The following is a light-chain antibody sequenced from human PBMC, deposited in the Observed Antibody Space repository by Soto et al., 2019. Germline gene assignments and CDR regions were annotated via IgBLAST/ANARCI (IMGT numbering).Light chain of an antibody. V-gene: IGKV3-11*01. CDR2: DTT. J-gene: IGKJ4*01. CDR3: QQRSTWPPLT. CDR1: QDVGHY. Sequence: EIVLTQSPATLSASPGESAALSCRASQDVGHYVAWYRQIPGQAPRLLIYDTTNRAAGIPDRFRGSGSVTDFTLTISSLAPEYFAVYYCQQRSTWPPLTFDGGTKVEIK.